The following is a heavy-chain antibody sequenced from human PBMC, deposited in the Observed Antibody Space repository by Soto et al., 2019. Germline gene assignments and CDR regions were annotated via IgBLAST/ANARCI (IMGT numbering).Heavy chain of an antibody. Sequence: PGRSLRLSCAASGFTFDYYAMHWIRQTPGKGLEWGSGISWNSGSLDYADSVKGRFTISRDNAKNSLYLQMNSLRAEDTAMYYCAKDKYISSGPFDYWGQGTLVTVSS. CDR2: ISWNSGSL. CDR3: AKDKYISSGPFDY. CDR1: GFTFDYYA. J-gene: IGHJ4*02. V-gene: IGHV3-9*01. D-gene: IGHD6-13*01.